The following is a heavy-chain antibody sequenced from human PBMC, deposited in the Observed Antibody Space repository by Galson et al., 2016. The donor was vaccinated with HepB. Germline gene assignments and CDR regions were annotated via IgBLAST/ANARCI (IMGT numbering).Heavy chain of an antibody. J-gene: IGHJ4*02. CDR3: ARHTFHFDY. V-gene: IGHV5-51*01. CDR1: GYKFANYW. CDR2: IYPKDLDV. Sequence: QSGAEVKKPGESLKISCQGSGYKFANYWIGWVRQMPGKGLEWMGIIYPKDLDVKYSPSFQGQVSISVDKSTSTVFLQWSSLEASDTAMYYCARHTFHFDYWGQGTQVTVSS.